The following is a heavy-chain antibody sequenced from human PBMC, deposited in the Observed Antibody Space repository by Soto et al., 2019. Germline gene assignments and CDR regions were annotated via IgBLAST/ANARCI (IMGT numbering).Heavy chain of an antibody. D-gene: IGHD3-22*01. Sequence: GGSLRLSCAASGFTFSSYSMNWVRQAPGKGLEWVSSISSSSSYIYYADSVKGRFTISRDNAKNSLYLQMNSLRAEDTAVYYCARDAYYYDSSGYHPYYYYYMDVWGKGTTVTVSS. CDR3: ARDAYYYDSSGYHPYYYYYMDV. CDR2: ISSSSSYI. V-gene: IGHV3-21*01. CDR1: GFTFSSYS. J-gene: IGHJ6*03.